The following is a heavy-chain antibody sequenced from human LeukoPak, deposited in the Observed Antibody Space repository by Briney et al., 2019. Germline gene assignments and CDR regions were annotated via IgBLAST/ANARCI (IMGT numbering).Heavy chain of an antibody. V-gene: IGHV4-4*09. Sequence: SETLSLTCTVSGGSISGYYWSWLRQPSGKGLDWIGYIHNSGSANYSPSLKSRVTISIETSKNQFSLDLRSVAASDTAVYFCARATIYGYMDYWGQGTLVTVSS. CDR1: GGSISGYY. CDR3: ARATIYGYMDY. D-gene: IGHD3-16*02. CDR2: IHNSGSA. J-gene: IGHJ4*02.